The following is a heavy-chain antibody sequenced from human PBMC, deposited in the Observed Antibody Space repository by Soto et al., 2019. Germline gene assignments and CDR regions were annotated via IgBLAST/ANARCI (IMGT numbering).Heavy chain of an antibody. CDR1: GGSISRYY. CDR2: IYYSGST. D-gene: IGHD6-19*01. Sequence: SETLSLTCTVSGGSISRYYWSWIRQPPGKGLEWIGYIYYSGSTNYNPSLKSRVTISVDTSNNQLSLKLSSVTPADTAVYYCARRGIGYSCGWYFEYWGQGTLGTVSS. J-gene: IGHJ4*02. V-gene: IGHV4-59*12. CDR3: ARRGIGYSCGWYFEY.